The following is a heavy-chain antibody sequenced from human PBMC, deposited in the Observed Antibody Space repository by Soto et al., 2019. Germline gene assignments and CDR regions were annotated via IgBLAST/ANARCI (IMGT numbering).Heavy chain of an antibody. D-gene: IGHD4-17*01. Sequence: QITLKESGPPLVRPAQTLTLTCAFSGFSLTTTHMGVAWIRQPPGKALEWLALIYWDDDKRYSPSLKNRLATSRDTPRTRVVLTITTINPEDPATSFCAHAGDYDLQSFAHWGRGTLVTASS. V-gene: IGHV2-5*02. J-gene: IGHJ4*02. CDR3: AHAGDYDLQSFAH. CDR2: IYWDDDK. CDR1: GFSLTTTHMG.